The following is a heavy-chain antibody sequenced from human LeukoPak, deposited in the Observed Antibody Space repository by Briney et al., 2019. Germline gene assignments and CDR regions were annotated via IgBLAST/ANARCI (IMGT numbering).Heavy chain of an antibody. V-gene: IGHV3-21*01. D-gene: IGHD3-22*01. CDR3: AREGYDSHAFDI. CDR1: GFTFSSYG. J-gene: IGHJ3*02. CDR2: ISSSSSYI. Sequence: GGSLRLSCAASGFTFSSYGMHWVRQAPGKGLEWVSSISSSSSYIYYADSVKGRFTISRDNAKNSLYLQMNSLRAEDTAVHYCAREGYDSHAFDIWGQGTMVTVSS.